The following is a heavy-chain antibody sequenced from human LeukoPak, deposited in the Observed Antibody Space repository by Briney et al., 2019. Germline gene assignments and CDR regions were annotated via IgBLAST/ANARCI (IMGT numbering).Heavy chain of an antibody. J-gene: IGHJ6*02. V-gene: IGHV1-18*04. Sequence: ASVKVSCKTSGYTFDNYAINWVRQAPGQGLEWMGWISAYNGNTNYAQKLQGRVTMTTDTSTSTAYMELRSLRSDDTAVYYCARDYGSGSPYYYYGMDVWGQGTTVTVSS. D-gene: IGHD3-10*01. CDR2: ISAYNGNT. CDR1: GYTFDNYA. CDR3: ARDYGSGSPYYYYGMDV.